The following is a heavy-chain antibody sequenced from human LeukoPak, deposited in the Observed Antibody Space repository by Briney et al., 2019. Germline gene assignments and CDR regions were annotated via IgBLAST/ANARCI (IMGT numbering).Heavy chain of an antibody. CDR2: INPNSGGT. CDR1: GGTFSRFT. CDR3: ARADAFDI. J-gene: IGHJ3*02. Sequence: GASVKVSCKAYGGTFSRFTISWVRQAPGQGLEWMGRINPNSGGTNYAQKFQGRVTMTRDTSISTAYMELTRLRSDDTAVYYCARADAFDIWGQGTMVTVSS. V-gene: IGHV1-2*06.